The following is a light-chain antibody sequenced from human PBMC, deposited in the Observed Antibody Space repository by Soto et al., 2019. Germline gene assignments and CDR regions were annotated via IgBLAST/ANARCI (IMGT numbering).Light chain of an antibody. Sequence: EIVLTQSPATLSLSPGERATLSCRASQSVSSYLAWYQQKPGQAPRLLIYDASNRATGIPARFSGSGSGTDFTLPSSSLEPEDLAVYYCQQRSNWPPNFGPGTKVDI. CDR1: QSVSSY. J-gene: IGKJ3*01. V-gene: IGKV3-11*01. CDR2: DAS. CDR3: QQRSNWPPN.